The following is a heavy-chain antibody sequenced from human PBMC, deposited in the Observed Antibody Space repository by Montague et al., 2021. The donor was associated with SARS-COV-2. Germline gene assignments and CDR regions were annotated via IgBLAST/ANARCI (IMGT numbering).Heavy chain of an antibody. Sequence: SRRLSCAASGFTFRSYAMYWVRQAPGKGLEWVSVIYSDSKSTDYADSVKGRFTISRDDSKNTLYLQMNSLRAEDAAVYYCGKDNYASGRYYSQGAMDVWGQGTTVTVSS. J-gene: IGHJ6*01. CDR2: IYSDSKST. CDR3: GKDNYASGRYYSQGAMDV. V-gene: IGHV3-23*03. CDR1: GFTFRSYA. D-gene: IGHD3-10*01.